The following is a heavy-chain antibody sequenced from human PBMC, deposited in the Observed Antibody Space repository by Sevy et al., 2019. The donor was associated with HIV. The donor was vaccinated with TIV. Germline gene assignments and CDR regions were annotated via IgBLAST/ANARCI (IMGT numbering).Heavy chain of an antibody. D-gene: IGHD2-15*01. J-gene: IGHJ4*02. Sequence: GGSLRLSCAASGFTFSSYAMSWVRQAPGKGLEWVSAISGSGGSTYYADSVKGRFTFYRDNSKNTLYQQMNSLRDEDTRVYYCAQVDIVVVVAATTRFRDSPGRYSNYRGQGALVTVSS. CDR3: AQVDIVVVVAATTRFRDSPGRYSNY. CDR1: GFTFSSYA. CDR2: ISGSGGST. V-gene: IGHV3-23*01.